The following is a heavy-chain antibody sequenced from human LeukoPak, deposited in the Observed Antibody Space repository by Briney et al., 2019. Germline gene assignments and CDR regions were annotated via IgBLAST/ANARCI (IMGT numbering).Heavy chain of an antibody. CDR1: DGSISSSY. D-gene: IGHD3-3*01. CDR3: ARGVPFWRGGGISYFDY. CDR2: IYYTGSI. Sequence: SETLSPTCTVSDGSISSSYWSWIRQPPGKGLEWIGYIYYTGSINYSPSLKSRVTISVDTSKNQFSLQLSSVTAADTAVYYCARGVPFWRGGGISYFDYWGEGTLVTVSS. J-gene: IGHJ4*02. V-gene: IGHV4-59*01.